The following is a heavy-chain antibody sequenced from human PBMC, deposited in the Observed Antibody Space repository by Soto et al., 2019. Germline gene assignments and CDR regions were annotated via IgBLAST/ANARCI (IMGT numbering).Heavy chain of an antibody. V-gene: IGHV3-23*01. CDR1: GITFRNYA. J-gene: IGHJ4*02. D-gene: IGHD1-26*01. Sequence: GSLRLSCAASGITFRNYAVSWVRQAPGKGLEWVSSISGSGGSTYYADSVKGRFTISRDNSKNTLYLQMNSLRAEDTAVYYCAKDPEWELPKYYFDYWGQGTLVTVSS. CDR3: AKDPEWELPKYYFDY. CDR2: ISGSGGST.